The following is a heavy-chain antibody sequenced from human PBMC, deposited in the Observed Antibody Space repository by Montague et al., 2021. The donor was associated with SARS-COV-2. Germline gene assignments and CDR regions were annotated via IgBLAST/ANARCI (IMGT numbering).Heavy chain of an antibody. V-gene: IGHV3-30*04. J-gene: IGHJ3*02. CDR2: ISYDGSNK. Sequence: SLRLSCAASGFTFSSYAMRWVRQAPGKGLEWVAVISYDGSNKYYADSVKGRFTISRDNPKNTLYLQMNSLRAEDTAVYYCASEDIVVVMGAFDIWGQGTMVTVSS. CDR1: GFTFSSYA. CDR3: ASEDIVVVMGAFDI. D-gene: IGHD2-2*01.